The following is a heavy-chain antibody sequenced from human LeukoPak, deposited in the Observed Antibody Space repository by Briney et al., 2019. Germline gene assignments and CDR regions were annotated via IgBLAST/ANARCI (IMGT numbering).Heavy chain of an antibody. CDR2: INPNSGGT. V-gene: IGHV1-2*02. CDR1: GYTFTGYY. D-gene: IGHD3-22*01. J-gene: IGHJ4*02. Sequence: ASVKVSCKASGYTFTGYYMHWVRQAPGQGLGWMGWINPNSGGTNYAQKFQGRVTMTRDTSISTAYMELSRLRPDDTAVYYCARGGSKSLGGGTYYYDSSGYYGYWGQGTLVTVSS. CDR3: ARGGSKSLGGGTYYYDSSGYYGY.